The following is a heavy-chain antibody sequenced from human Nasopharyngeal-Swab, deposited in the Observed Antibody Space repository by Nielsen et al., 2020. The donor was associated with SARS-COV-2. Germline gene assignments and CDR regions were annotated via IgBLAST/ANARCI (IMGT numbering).Heavy chain of an antibody. D-gene: IGHD3-10*01. Sequence: WILQPPGKGLEWIGRIYTSGSTNYNPSLKSRVTISVDTSKNQFSLKLSSVTAADTAVYYCARGITTLYYYYYMDVWGKGTTVTVSS. J-gene: IGHJ6*03. CDR3: ARGITTLYYYYYMDV. V-gene: IGHV4-61*02. CDR2: IYTSGST.